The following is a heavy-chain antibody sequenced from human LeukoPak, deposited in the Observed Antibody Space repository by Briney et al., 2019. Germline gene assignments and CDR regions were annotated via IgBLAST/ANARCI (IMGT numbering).Heavy chain of an antibody. Sequence: SETLSLTCAVYGGSFSGYYWSWIRQPPGKGLEWIGETNHSGSTNYNPSLKSRVTISVDTSKNQFSLKLSSVTAADTAVYYCAREICQSGGSSDYWGQGTLVTVSS. D-gene: IGHD3-10*01. J-gene: IGHJ4*02. V-gene: IGHV4-34*01. CDR2: TNHSGST. CDR1: GGSFSGYY. CDR3: AREICQSGGSSDY.